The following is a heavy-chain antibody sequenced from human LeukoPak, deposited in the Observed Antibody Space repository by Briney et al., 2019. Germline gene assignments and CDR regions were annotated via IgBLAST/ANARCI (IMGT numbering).Heavy chain of an antibody. V-gene: IGHV3-30*18. CDR3: ANAPGGVQGVMVNYCYYMDV. J-gene: IGHJ6*03. CDR2: ISCDGSSK. D-gene: IGHD3-10*01. Sequence: GGSLRLSCAASGFTFSSYCMHWVRQAPGKGLEWVAVISCDGSSKYYADSVKGRFTIFRDNSKNTLYLQMNSLRAQDTPVYYCANAPGGVQGVMVNYCYYMDVWGKGTTVTVSS. CDR1: GFTFSSYC.